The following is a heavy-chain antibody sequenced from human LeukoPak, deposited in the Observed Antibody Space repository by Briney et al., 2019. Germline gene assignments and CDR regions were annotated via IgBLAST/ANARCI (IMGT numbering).Heavy chain of an antibody. CDR3: ARDYGDYYHGLDY. CDR1: GGSVSSGSYY. J-gene: IGHJ4*02. D-gene: IGHD4-17*01. V-gene: IGHV4-61*01. Sequence: SETLSLTCTVSGGSVSSGSYYWSWIRQPPGKGLEWIGYIYYSGSTNYNPSLKSRVTISVDTSKNQFSLKLSSVTAADTAVYYCARDYGDYYHGLDYWGQGTLVTVSS. CDR2: IYYSGST.